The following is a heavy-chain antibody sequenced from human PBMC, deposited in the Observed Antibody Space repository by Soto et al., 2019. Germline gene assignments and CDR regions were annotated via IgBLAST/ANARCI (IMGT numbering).Heavy chain of an antibody. CDR3: AKEVSLGSTVDLGY. D-gene: IGHD7-27*01. CDR1: GLTFSIFA. CDR2: ISGSGGST. J-gene: IGHJ4*02. V-gene: IGHV3-23*01. Sequence: PGGSLRLSCAASGLTFSIFAMSWVRQYPGKGLEWVSTISGSGGSTYYADAVKGRFSISRDNSMGTLYLQMKSLRVEDTAIYYCAKEVSLGSTVDLGYWGQGTLVTVSS.